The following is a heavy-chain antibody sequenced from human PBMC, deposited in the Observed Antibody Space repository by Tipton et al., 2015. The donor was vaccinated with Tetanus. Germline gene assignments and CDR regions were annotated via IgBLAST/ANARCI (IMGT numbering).Heavy chain of an antibody. V-gene: IGHV3-33*01. Sequence: SGFIFSSYGIHWVRQAPGKGLEWVAVSWYDGTDKYYADSGKGRFTTSRDNSKNTLYLQMNSLRAEDTAVYYCAREADCSGGSCFSGDFDNWGQGTQVTVSS. J-gene: IGHJ4*02. CDR3: AREADCSGGSCFSGDFDN. CDR2: SWYDGTDK. CDR1: GFIFSSYG. D-gene: IGHD2-15*01.